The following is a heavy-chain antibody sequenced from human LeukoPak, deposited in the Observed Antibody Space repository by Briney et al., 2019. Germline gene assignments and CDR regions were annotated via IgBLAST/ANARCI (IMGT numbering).Heavy chain of an antibody. J-gene: IGHJ4*02. V-gene: IGHV4-59*08. CDR1: GGSISSYY. D-gene: IGHD6-19*01. Sequence: SETLSLTCTVSGGSISSYYWSWIRQPPGKGLEWIGYIYYSGSTNYNPSLKSRVTISVDTSKNQFSLKLSSVTAADTAVYYCARQTYSSGWYFDYWGQGTLVTVSS. CDR3: ARQTYSSGWYFDY. CDR2: IYYSGST.